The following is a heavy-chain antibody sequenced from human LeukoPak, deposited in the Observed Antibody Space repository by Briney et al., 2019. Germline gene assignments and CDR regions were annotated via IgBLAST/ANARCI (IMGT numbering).Heavy chain of an antibody. Sequence: ASVKVSCKASGYTFTSYYMHWVRQATGQGLEWMGIINPSARSTSYAQKFQGRVTMTRDTSTSTVYMELSSLRSEDTAVYYCARSRSAEMATISPVGYWGQGTLVTVSS. J-gene: IGHJ4*02. CDR2: INPSARST. D-gene: IGHD5-24*01. CDR1: GYTFTSYY. CDR3: ARSRSAEMATISPVGY. V-gene: IGHV1-46*01.